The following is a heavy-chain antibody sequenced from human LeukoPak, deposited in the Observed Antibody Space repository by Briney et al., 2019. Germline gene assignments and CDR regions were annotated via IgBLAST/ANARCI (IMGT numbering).Heavy chain of an antibody. V-gene: IGHV3-23*01. CDR3: AILGVGSSAAFDI. D-gene: IGHD2-15*01. J-gene: IGHJ3*02. Sequence: GGSLRLSCAASGFTFSSYGMSWVRQAPGKGLEWVSAISGSGGSTYYADSVKGRFTISRDNSKNTLYLQMNSLRAEDTAVYYCAILGVGSSAAFDIWGQGTMVTVSS. CDR2: ISGSGGST. CDR1: GFTFSSYG.